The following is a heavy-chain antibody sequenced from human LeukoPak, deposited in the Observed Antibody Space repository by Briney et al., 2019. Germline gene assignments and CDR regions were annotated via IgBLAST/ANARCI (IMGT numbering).Heavy chain of an antibody. J-gene: IGHJ4*02. CDR3: ARDKNHRIFSSGKPFPLDY. Sequence: QPGGSLRLSCAASGFTFSSYWMSWVRQAPGKGLEWVANIKQDGSEKYYVDSVKGRFTISRDNAKNSLYLQMSSLRAEDTAVYYCARDKNHRIFSSGKPFPLDYWGQGTLVTVSS. CDR1: GFTFSSYW. V-gene: IGHV3-7*01. D-gene: IGHD3-3*01. CDR2: IKQDGSEK.